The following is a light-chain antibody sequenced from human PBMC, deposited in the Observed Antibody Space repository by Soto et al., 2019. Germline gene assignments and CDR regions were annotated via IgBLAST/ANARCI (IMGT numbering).Light chain of an antibody. CDR1: QSVRNY. CDR2: DAS. Sequence: EIVLTQSPATLSLSPGERATLSCRASQSVRNYLAWYQQKPGQAPRLLIYDASNRATGIPARFSGTGSGTDFTLTISSLEPEDFAVYYCQQRSNWQGATFGGGTKVEIK. V-gene: IGKV3-11*01. CDR3: QQRSNWQGAT. J-gene: IGKJ4*01.